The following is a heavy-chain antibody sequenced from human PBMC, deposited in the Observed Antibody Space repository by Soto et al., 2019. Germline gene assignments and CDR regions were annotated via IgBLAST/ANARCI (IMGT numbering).Heavy chain of an antibody. CDR1: GFTFGDYA. V-gene: IGHV3-49*03. J-gene: IGHJ6*03. Sequence: GGSLRLSCTASGFTFGDYAMSWFRQAPGKGLEWVGFIRSKAYGGTTEYAASVKGRFTISRDDSKSIAYLQMNSLKTEDTAVYYCTRWVVVVPAASAWYYYYYMDVWGKGTTVTVSS. CDR2: IRSKAYGGTT. D-gene: IGHD2-2*01. CDR3: TRWVVVVPAASAWYYYYYMDV.